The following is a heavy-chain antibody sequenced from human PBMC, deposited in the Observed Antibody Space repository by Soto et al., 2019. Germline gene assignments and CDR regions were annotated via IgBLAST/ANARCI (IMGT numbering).Heavy chain of an antibody. V-gene: IGHV2-5*02. CDR1: GFSLSTTEEG. CDR3: AHVSRFGADCYPNPYFDF. CDR2: IYWDDDK. D-gene: IGHD2-21*02. J-gene: IGHJ4*02. Sequence: QITLKESGPTLVKPTQTLTLTCTFSGFSLSTTEEGVGWIRQPPGKAPEWLAPIYWDDDKRYSPSLKTRLTITKDTSKNQVVLTVTNVDPVDTATYYCAHVSRFGADCYPNPYFDFWGQGILVSVSS.